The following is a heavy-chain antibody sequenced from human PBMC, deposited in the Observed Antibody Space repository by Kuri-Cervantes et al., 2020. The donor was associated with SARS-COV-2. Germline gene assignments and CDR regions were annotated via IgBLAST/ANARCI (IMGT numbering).Heavy chain of an antibody. J-gene: IGHJ3*02. CDR3: AKEFLGKYDFWSGYRDAFDI. CDR2: ISFDGIDK. D-gene: IGHD3-3*01. V-gene: IGHV3-30*18. Sequence: GESLKISCAASGFTFSKYAVHWLRQAPGKGLEWVAIISFDGIDKYYGDSVKGRFTISRDNSKNTLYLQMNSLRAEDTAVYYCAKEFLGKYDFWSGYRDAFDIWGQGTMVTVSS. CDR1: GFTFSKYA.